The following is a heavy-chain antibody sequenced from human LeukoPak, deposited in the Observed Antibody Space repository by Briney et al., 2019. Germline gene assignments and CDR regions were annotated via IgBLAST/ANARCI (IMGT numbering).Heavy chain of an antibody. D-gene: IGHD3-16*01. CDR3: ARGQMGGWVAYKLWGNHYMDV. Sequence: ASVKVSCKASGYTFTSYDINWVRQATGQGLEWMGWMNPNSGNTGYAQKFQGRVTMTRNTSISTAYMELSSLRSEDTAVYYCARGQMGGWVAYKLWGNHYMDVWGKGTTVTVSS. J-gene: IGHJ6*03. CDR2: MNPNSGNT. CDR1: GYTFTSYD. V-gene: IGHV1-8*01.